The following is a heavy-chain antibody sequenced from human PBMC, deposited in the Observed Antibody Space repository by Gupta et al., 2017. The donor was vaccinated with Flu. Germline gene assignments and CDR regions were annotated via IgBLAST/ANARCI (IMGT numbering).Heavy chain of an antibody. CDR2: INPNSGGT. D-gene: IGHD2-2*02. CDR3: AREKFCSTASCYRWFDP. CDR1: GYTFIGYY. V-gene: IGHV1-2*06. Sequence: VQLVQSGAEVKKPGASVKVSCRASGYTFIGYYIHWVRQAPGHGLEWMGRINPNSGGTNYVQKFQGRVTMTTDTSINTAYMELSRLRSDDTAVYYCAREKFCSTASCYRWFDPWGQGTLVTVSS. J-gene: IGHJ5*02.